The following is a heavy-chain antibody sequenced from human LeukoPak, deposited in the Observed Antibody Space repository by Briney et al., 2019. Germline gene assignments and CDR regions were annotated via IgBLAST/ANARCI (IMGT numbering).Heavy chain of an antibody. V-gene: IGHV4-59*01. CDR2: IYFRGST. CDR1: DGSISINY. D-gene: IGHD4-17*01. Sequence: SETLSLTCTVSDGSISINYWTWIRQPPGKGLEWIGNIYFRGSTNYNPSLKSRVTISVDTSKNQFSLKLSSVTAADTAVYYCARDRTDGDSDYWGQGTLATVSS. J-gene: IGHJ4*02. CDR3: ARDRTDGDSDY.